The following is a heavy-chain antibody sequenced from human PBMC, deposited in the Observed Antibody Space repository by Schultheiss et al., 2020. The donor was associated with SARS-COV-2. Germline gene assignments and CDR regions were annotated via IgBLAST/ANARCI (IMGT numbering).Heavy chain of an antibody. J-gene: IGHJ6*02. V-gene: IGHV4-34*01. Sequence: GSLRLSCTASGFTFGDYAMSWFRQAPGKGLEWIGEINHSGSTNYNPSLKSRVTISVDTSKNQFSLKLSSVTAADTAVYYCARLARLTTVRGGIGYHSMDVWGQGSTVTVSS. D-gene: IGHD3-10*01. CDR3: ARLARLTTVRGGIGYHSMDV. CDR1: GFTFGDYA. CDR2: INHSGST.